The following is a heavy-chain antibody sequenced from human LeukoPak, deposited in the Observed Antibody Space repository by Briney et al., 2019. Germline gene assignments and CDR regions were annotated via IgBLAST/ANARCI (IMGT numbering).Heavy chain of an antibody. Sequence: PSETLSLTCTVSGGSISSGGYYWSWIRQHPGKGLEWIGYIYYSGSTYYNPSLKSRVTISVDTSKNQFSLKLSSVTAADTAVYYCARANYYDSSGPPSGLGYWGQGTLVTVSS. CDR2: IYYSGST. D-gene: IGHD3-22*01. J-gene: IGHJ4*02. CDR1: GGSISSGGYY. CDR3: ARANYYDSSGPPSGLGY. V-gene: IGHV4-31*03.